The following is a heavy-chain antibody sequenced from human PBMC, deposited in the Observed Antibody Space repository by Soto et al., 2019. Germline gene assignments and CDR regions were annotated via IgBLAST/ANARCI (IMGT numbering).Heavy chain of an antibody. V-gene: IGHV4-59*08. D-gene: IGHD3-10*01. Sequence: SETLSLTCTVSGGSISNYYWSWIRQPPGKGLEWIGYFYYTGITNYNPSLKSRFSMSVDTSKNQFSLKLSSVTAADTAVYYCAKDVLLWFGEDHNWFDPWGQGTLVTVSS. CDR2: FYYTGIT. CDR3: AKDVLLWFGEDHNWFDP. J-gene: IGHJ5*02. CDR1: GGSISNYY.